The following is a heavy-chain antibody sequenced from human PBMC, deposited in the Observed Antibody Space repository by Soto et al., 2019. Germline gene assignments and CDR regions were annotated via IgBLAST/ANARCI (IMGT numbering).Heavy chain of an antibody. J-gene: IGHJ4*02. V-gene: IGHV3-23*01. CDR3: AKGSASSRPYYFDY. CDR1: GFTFSNYV. CDR2: ITGSGGDT. Sequence: LSLTCAASGFTFSNYVMSWVRQAPGKGLEWVSAITGSGGDTYCADSMKGRFTTSRDNSKNTVYLQMNSLRDEDTAVYYCAKGSASSRPYYFDYWGQGTLVTVSS.